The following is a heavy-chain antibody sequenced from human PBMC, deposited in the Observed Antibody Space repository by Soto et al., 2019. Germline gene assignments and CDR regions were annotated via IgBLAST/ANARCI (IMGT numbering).Heavy chain of an antibody. CDR1: GFTFSSFA. D-gene: IGHD3-10*01. J-gene: IGHJ4*02. CDR2: ISGSSTST. CDR3: AKAPSSGFAMENYFDY. V-gene: IGHV3-23*01. Sequence: EVQLSGSGGGLVLPGGSLRLSCAASGFTFSSFAMSCVRQAPGKGLEWVSAISGSSTSTYYADSVKGRFINSRDNSKNTLYLQMNSLRAEDTAVYYCAKAPSSGFAMENYFDYWGQGTLVTVSS.